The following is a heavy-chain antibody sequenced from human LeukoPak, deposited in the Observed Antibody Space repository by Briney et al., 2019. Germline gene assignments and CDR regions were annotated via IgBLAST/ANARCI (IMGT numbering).Heavy chain of an antibody. CDR3: AKGHSAHGTGFDG. CDR1: GITFTNFG. V-gene: IGHV3-23*01. D-gene: IGHD1-1*01. J-gene: IGHJ4*02. CDR2: ISGSGDST. Sequence: GGSLRLSCAASGITFTNFGMSWVRQAPGKGLEWVPGISGSGDSTYYADSVKGRFTISRDNFKNTVYLQMNSLRVEDTAVYYCAKGHSAHGTGFDGWGQGTLVTVSS.